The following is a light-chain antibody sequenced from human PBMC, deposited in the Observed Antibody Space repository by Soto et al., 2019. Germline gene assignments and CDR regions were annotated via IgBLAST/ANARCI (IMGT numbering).Light chain of an antibody. CDR1: QTVSNNY. J-gene: IGKJ2*01. Sequence: EVVLTQSPGTLSLSPGERATLSCRASQTVSNNYLAWYQQKPGQAPRLLIFGSSDRATGIPDRFSGSGSGTDFTLAISRLEPEDFAVYYCPQYGSSPPYAFGQGTHLEIK. V-gene: IGKV3-20*01. CDR3: PQYGSSPPYA. CDR2: GSS.